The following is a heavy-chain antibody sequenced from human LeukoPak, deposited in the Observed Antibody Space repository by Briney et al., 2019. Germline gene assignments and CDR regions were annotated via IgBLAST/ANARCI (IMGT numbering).Heavy chain of an antibody. CDR1: GFTFSSYS. D-gene: IGHD6-13*01. V-gene: IGHV3-21*01. J-gene: IGHJ3*02. CDR3: ARDPPGIADHAFDI. Sequence: GGSLRLSCAASGFTFSSYSMNWVRQAPGKGLEWVSSISSSSSYIYYADSVKGRFTISRDNAKNSLYLQMNSLRAEDTAVYYCARDPPGIADHAFDIWGQGTMVTVSS. CDR2: ISSSSSYI.